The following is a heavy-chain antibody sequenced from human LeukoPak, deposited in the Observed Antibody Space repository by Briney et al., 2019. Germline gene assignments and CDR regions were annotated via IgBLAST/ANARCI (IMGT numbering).Heavy chain of an antibody. V-gene: IGHV3-21*01. CDR1: GFTFSSYS. Sequence: PGGSLRLSCAASGFTFSSYSMNWVRQAPGKGLEWVSSISSSSSYVYYADSVKGRFTISRDNAKNSLYLQMNSLRAEGTAVYYCARGLAAAGYDYWGQGTLVTVSS. CDR3: ARGLAAAGYDY. D-gene: IGHD6-13*01. CDR2: ISSSSSYV. J-gene: IGHJ4*02.